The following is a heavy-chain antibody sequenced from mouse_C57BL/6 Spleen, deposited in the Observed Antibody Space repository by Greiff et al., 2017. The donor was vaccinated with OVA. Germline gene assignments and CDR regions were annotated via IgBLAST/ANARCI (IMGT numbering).Heavy chain of an antibody. CDR3: AIDITTVVEFYWYFDV. J-gene: IGHJ1*03. Sequence: DVQLVESGGGLVKPGGSLKLSCAASGFTFSDYGMHWVRQAPEKGLEWVAYISSGSSTIYYADTVKGRFTLSKDNAKNTLFLQMTSLRSEDTAIDYCAIDITTVVEFYWYFDVWGKGTTVTVSS. V-gene: IGHV5-17*01. CDR2: ISSGSSTI. D-gene: IGHD1-1*01. CDR1: GFTFSDYG.